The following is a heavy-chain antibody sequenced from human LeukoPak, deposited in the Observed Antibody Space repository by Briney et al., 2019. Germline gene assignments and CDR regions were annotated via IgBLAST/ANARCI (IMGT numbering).Heavy chain of an antibody. CDR3: ARTVTTTHFDY. Sequence: SQTLSLTCAISGGSISSSGYSWSWIRQPPGKGLEWIGYIYHSGGTYYNPSLKSRVTISVDRSSNQFSLKLTSVTAADTAVYYCARTVTTTHFDYWGQGTLVTVSS. J-gene: IGHJ4*02. CDR1: GGSISSSGYS. CDR2: IYHSGGT. V-gene: IGHV4-30-2*01. D-gene: IGHD4-11*01.